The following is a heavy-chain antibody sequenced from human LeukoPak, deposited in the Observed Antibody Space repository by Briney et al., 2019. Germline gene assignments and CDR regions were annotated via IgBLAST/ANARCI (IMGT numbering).Heavy chain of an antibody. CDR1: GFTFSSYA. V-gene: IGHV3-30*02. D-gene: IGHD2-2*01. CDR3: AKEGTSYYHMDV. J-gene: IGHJ6*03. Sequence: GGSLRLSCAASGFTFSSYAMSWVRQAPGKGLEWVAFIRYDGSNKYYADSVKGRFTISRDNSKNTLYLQMNSLRAEDTAVYYCAKEGTSYYHMDVWGKGTTVTVSS. CDR2: IRYDGSNK.